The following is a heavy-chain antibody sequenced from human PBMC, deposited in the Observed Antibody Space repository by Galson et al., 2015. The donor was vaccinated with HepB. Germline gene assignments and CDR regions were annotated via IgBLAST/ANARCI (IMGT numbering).Heavy chain of an antibody. CDR1: GFTFSSYA. J-gene: IGHJ4*02. CDR3: AREVRQQLVLDY. D-gene: IGHD6-13*01. V-gene: IGHV3-30-3*01. CDR2: ISYDGSNK. Sequence: SLRLSCAASGFTFSSYAMHRVRQAPGKGLEWVAVISYDGSNKYYADSVKGRFTISRDNSKNTLYLQMNSLRAEDTAVYYCAREVRQQLVLDYWGQGTLVTVSS.